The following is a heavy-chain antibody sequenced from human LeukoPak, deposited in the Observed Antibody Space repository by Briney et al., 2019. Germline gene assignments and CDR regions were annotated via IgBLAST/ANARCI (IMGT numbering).Heavy chain of an antibody. J-gene: IGHJ4*02. Sequence: SETLSLTCAVYGGSFSGYYGSWIRQPPGKGLEWIGEINHSGSTNYNPSLKSRVTISVDTSKNQFSLKLSSVTAADTAVYYCARVGTNILTGYWLDYWGQGTLVTVSS. D-gene: IGHD3-9*01. CDR3: ARVGTNILTGYWLDY. CDR1: GGSFSGYY. CDR2: INHSGST. V-gene: IGHV4-34*01.